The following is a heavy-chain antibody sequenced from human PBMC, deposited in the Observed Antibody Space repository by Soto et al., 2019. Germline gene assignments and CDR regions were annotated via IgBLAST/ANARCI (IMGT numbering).Heavy chain of an antibody. D-gene: IGHD2-21*01. J-gene: IGHJ6*02. CDR1: GFSLSTTGVG. Sequence: QITLKESGPTLVKPTQTLTLTCTFSGFSLSTTGVGVGWIRQPPGKDLEWLALIYWDDDKRYSPSLKSRLTITKDTSKNQVVLTMTYMDPVDTATYYCVQSRCGGDCLQSYSSHSYYGLDVWGQGTTVTVSS. CDR2: IYWDDDK. V-gene: IGHV2-5*02. CDR3: VQSRCGGDCLQSYSSHSYYGLDV.